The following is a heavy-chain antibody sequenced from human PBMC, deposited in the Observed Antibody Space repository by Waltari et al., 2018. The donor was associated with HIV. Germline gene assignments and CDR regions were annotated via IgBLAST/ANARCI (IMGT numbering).Heavy chain of an antibody. D-gene: IGHD3-3*01. CDR1: GGSISSSHYY. Sequence: QLQLQESGPGLVKPSATLSLTCTVSGGSISSSHYYWGWIPPPPGKGLEWIGSIYYSGSTYYNPSLKSRVTISVDTSKNQFSLKLSSVTAADTAVYYCARNYYDFWSGYCFGMDVWGQGTTVTVSS. CDR2: IYYSGST. J-gene: IGHJ6*02. V-gene: IGHV4-39*07. CDR3: ARNYYDFWSGYCFGMDV.